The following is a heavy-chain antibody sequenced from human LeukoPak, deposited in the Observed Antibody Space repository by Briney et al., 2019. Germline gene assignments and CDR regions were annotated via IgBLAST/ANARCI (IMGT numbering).Heavy chain of an antibody. CDR2: INHSGST. CDR3: ARGSTFSPMVRGVRPEYFQH. CDR1: GGSFSGYY. Sequence: SETLSLTCAVYGGSFSGYYWSWIRQPPGKGLEWIGEINHSGSTNHNPSLKSRVTISVDTSKNQFSLKLSSVTAADTAVYYCARGSTFSPMVRGVRPEYFQHWGQGTLVTVSS. J-gene: IGHJ1*01. V-gene: IGHV4-34*01. D-gene: IGHD3-10*01.